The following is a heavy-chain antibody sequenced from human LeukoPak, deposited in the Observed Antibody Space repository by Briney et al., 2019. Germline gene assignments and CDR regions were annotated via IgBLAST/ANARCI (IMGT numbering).Heavy chain of an antibody. D-gene: IGHD3-10*01. Sequence: SETLSLTCTVSGGSISSYYWSWIRQPPGKGLEWIGYIYYSGSTNYNPSLKSRVTISVDTSKNQFSLKLSSVTAADTVVYYCASPTLGLGGFDIWGQGTMVTVSS. V-gene: IGHV4-59*08. J-gene: IGHJ3*02. CDR2: IYYSGST. CDR3: ASPTLGLGGFDI. CDR1: GGSISSYY.